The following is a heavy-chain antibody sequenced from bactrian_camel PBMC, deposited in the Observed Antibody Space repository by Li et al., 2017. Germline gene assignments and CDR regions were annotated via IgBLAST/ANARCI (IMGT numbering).Heavy chain of an antibody. J-gene: IGHJ4*01. V-gene: IGHV3S40*01. D-gene: IGHD5*01. CDR1: GNTSITKC. Sequence: DVQLVESGGGSVQPGGSLRHSCAASGNTSITKCMGWFRQVPGKEREGVAAFYHGGGSPYYADSVKGRFTISRDPDNNAALLQMNNLKPEDTAMYYCAATTPYSPCGLGATFTYWGQGTQVTVS. CDR3: AATTPYSPCGLGATFTY. CDR2: FYHGGGSP.